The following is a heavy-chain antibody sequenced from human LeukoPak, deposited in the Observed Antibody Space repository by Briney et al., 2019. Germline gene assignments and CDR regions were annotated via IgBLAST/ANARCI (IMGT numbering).Heavy chain of an antibody. D-gene: IGHD3-10*01. CDR1: GYTFSSYA. CDR2: ISGSGGST. V-gene: IGHV3-23*01. Sequence: GGSLRLSCAASGYTFSSYAMSWVRQAPGKGLEWVSPISGSGGSTYYADSVKGRFTISRDNSKNTLYLQMNSLRAEDTAVYYCALRVQGVISPFDYWGQGTLVTVSS. J-gene: IGHJ4*02. CDR3: ALRVQGVISPFDY.